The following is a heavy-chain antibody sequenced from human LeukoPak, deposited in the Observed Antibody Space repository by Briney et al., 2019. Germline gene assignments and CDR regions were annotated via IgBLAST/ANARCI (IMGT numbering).Heavy chain of an antibody. Sequence: PGGSLRLSCAASGFTVSSNYMTWVRQAPGKGLEWVSVIYSGGSTYYTDSVKGRFPISRDNSKNTLYLQMNNLRAKDTAVSYCAAARGVFDIWGQGTMVTVSS. CDR2: IYSGGST. V-gene: IGHV3-66*01. CDR3: AAARGVFDI. D-gene: IGHD2-15*01. CDR1: GFTVSSNY. J-gene: IGHJ3*02.